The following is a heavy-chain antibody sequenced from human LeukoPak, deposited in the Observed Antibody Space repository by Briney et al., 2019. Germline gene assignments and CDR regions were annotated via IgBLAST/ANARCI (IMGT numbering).Heavy chain of an antibody. D-gene: IGHD3-10*01. V-gene: IGHV3-7*01. CDR2: IKEDGREK. CDR1: GFTFSSSW. CDR3: ARGGRPDY. Sequence: GGSLRLSCAASGFTFSSSWMSWVRQAPGKGLECVANIKEDGREKYYVDSVKGRFTISRDNAKNSLYLQMSSLRAEDTAVYYCARGGRPDYWGQGTLVTVSS. J-gene: IGHJ4*02.